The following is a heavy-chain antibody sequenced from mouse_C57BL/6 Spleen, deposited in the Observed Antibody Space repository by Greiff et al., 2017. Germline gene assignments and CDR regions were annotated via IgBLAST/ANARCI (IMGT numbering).Heavy chain of an antibody. CDR2: IYPGSGNT. V-gene: IGHV1-66*01. D-gene: IGHD2-2*01. Sequence: QVQLQQSGPELVQPGASVKISCKASGYSFTSYYIHWVKQRPGQGLEWIGWIYPGSGNTKYNEKFKGKATLTADTSSSTAYMQLSSLTSEDSAVYYCARRNYGYDVYYFDYWGQGTTLTVSS. J-gene: IGHJ2*01. CDR1: GYSFTSYY. CDR3: ARRNYGYDVYYFDY.